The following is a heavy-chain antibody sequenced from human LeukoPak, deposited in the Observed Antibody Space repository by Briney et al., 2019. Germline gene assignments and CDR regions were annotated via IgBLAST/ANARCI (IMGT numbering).Heavy chain of an antibody. CDR2: INPNSGGT. CDR3: ASPLKRTGYCSSTSCYRSYYYYMDV. V-gene: IGHV1-2*02. CDR1: GYTFTGYY. D-gene: IGHD2-2*01. Sequence: GASVKVSCKASGYTFTGYYMHWVRQAPGQGLEWMGWINPNSGGTNYAQKFQGRVTMTRDTSISTAYMELSRLRSDDTAVYYCASPLKRTGYCSSTSCYRSYYYYMDVWGKGTMVTVSS. J-gene: IGHJ6*03.